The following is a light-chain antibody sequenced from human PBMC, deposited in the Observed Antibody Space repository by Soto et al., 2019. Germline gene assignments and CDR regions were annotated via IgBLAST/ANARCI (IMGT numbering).Light chain of an antibody. Sequence: QSVLTQPPSASGTPGQRVTISCSGSSSNIGSNPVNWYQQLPGTAPKLLIYGNNQRPSGVPDRFSGSKSGTSASLAISGLQSEDEAEYYCAAWDDSLNVPYVFGTGTKVTVL. CDR3: AAWDDSLNVPYV. J-gene: IGLJ1*01. CDR1: SSNIGSNP. V-gene: IGLV1-44*01. CDR2: GNN.